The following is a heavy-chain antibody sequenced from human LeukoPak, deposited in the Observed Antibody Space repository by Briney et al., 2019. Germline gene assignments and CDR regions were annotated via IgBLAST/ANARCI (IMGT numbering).Heavy chain of an antibody. CDR1: GYTFTSYD. CDR2: MNPNSGNT. J-gene: IGHJ4*02. D-gene: IGHD3-22*01. Sequence: ASVTVSCKASGYTFTSYDINWVRQATGQGLEWMGWMNPNSGNTGYAQKFQGRVTMTRNTSIGTAYMELSSLRSEDTAVYYCARGLDYYDSSGYYPPGYYWGQGTLVTVSS. V-gene: IGHV1-8*01. CDR3: ARGLDYYDSSGYYPPGYY.